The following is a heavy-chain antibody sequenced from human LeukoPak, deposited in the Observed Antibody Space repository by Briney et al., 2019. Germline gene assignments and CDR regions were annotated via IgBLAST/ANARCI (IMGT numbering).Heavy chain of an antibody. J-gene: IGHJ4*02. D-gene: IGHD6-19*01. Sequence: PSETLSLTCAVYGGSFSGYYWSWIRQPPGKGLEWIGEINHSGSTNYNPSLKSRVTISVDTSKNQFSLKLSSVTAAGTAVYYCARGIIYSSGWSPFDYWGQGTLVTVSS. CDR3: ARGIIYSSGWSPFDY. CDR2: INHSGST. CDR1: GGSFSGYY. V-gene: IGHV4-34*01.